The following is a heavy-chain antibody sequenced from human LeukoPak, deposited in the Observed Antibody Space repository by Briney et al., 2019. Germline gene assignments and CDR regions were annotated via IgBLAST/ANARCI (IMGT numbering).Heavy chain of an antibody. CDR1: GFTFSSYA. Sequence: GGSLTLSCAASGFTFSSYAMSWVRQAPGKGLEWVSAISGSGGSTYYADSVKGRFTISRDNSKNTLYLQMNSLRAEDTAVYYCAKDRGSRQIKSPDAFDIWGQGTMVTVSS. D-gene: IGHD1-26*01. J-gene: IGHJ3*02. CDR2: ISGSGGST. CDR3: AKDRGSRQIKSPDAFDI. V-gene: IGHV3-23*01.